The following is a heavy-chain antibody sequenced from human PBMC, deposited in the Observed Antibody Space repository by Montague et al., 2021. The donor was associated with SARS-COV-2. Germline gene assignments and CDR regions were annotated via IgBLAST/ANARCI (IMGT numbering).Heavy chain of an antibody. V-gene: IGHV2-5*02. CDR3: ARYTSRMYGSFDY. CDR2: IYWDDDK. CDR1: GFSLNTNGMG. D-gene: IGHD3-16*02. Sequence: PALVKPTQTLTLTCTVSGFSLNTNGMGVGWIRQPPGEAPAWLALIYWDDDKRYSPSLETRLTITKDTSRNQVVLTMTNADPGDTGTYFCARYTSRMYGSFDYWGQGALVSVSS. J-gene: IGHJ4*02.